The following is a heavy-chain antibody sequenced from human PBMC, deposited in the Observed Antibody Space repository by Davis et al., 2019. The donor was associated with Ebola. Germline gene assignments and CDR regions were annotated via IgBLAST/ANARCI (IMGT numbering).Heavy chain of an antibody. J-gene: IGHJ4*02. CDR1: GGSFRGYY. V-gene: IGHV4-34*01. CDR2: INHSGRT. Sequence: PSETLSLTCAVYGGSFRGYYWTWTRQSPGKGLEWIGEINHSGRTNYNPSLKSRVTISLDTSKNQFSLILSSVTAADTAAYYCAGIRGQWLEDWGQGTLVTVSS. D-gene: IGHD6-19*01. CDR3: AGIRGQWLED.